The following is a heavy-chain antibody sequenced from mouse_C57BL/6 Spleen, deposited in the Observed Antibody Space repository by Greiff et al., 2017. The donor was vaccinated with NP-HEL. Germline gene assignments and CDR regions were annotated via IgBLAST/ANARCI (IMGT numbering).Heavy chain of an antibody. J-gene: IGHJ4*01. Sequence: VQLQQPGTELVKPGASVKLSCKASGYTFTSYWMHWVKHRPGQGLEWIGNINPSNGGTNYNEKFKSKATLTVDKSSSTAYMQLSSLTSEDSAVYYCARDHVLLPYYYAMDYWGQGTSVTVSS. CDR1: GYTFTSYW. D-gene: IGHD1-1*01. CDR2: INPSNGGT. CDR3: ARDHVLLPYYYAMDY. V-gene: IGHV1-53*01.